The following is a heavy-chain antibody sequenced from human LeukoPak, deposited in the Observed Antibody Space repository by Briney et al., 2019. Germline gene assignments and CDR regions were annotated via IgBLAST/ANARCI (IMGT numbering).Heavy chain of an antibody. D-gene: IGHD6-13*01. CDR1: GGSISSGDYY. CDR2: IYYSGST. J-gene: IGHJ4*02. V-gene: IGHV4-30-4*08. CDR3: ARAPAAAGAGDYFDY. Sequence: SQTLSLTCTVSGGSISSGDYYWSWIRQPPGKGLEWIGYIYYSGSTYYNPSLKSRVTISVDTSKNQFSLKLSSVTAADTAVYYCARAPAAAGAGDYFDYWGQGTLVTVSS.